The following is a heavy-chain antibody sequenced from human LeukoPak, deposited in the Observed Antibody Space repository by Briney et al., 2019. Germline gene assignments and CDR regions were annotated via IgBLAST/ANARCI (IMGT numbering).Heavy chain of an antibody. J-gene: IGHJ4*02. D-gene: IGHD1-26*01. CDR1: GFVFSSHW. CDR3: VRSGSYFSK. V-gene: IGHV3-7*01. Sequence: PGGSLRLSCAASGFVFSSHWMSWVRQAPGKGLEWVANINLDGNDKNYVDSVKGRFTISRDNAKNSLYLQMNSLRAEDTAMYYYVRSGSYFSKWGQGTLVTVPS. CDR2: INLDGNDK.